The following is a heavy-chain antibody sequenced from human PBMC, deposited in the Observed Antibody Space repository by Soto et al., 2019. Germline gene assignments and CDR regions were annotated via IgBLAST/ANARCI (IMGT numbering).Heavy chain of an antibody. V-gene: IGHV5-51*01. CDR3: ARVNYYGSGRKHNMDF. D-gene: IGHD3-10*01. J-gene: IGHJ6*02. Sequence: GESLKISCKGSGDSFTSYWIGWVRQMPGKGLEGMGIIYPGDSDTRYSPSFQGQVTISADKSISTAYLQWGSLKTEDTAVYYCARVNYYGSGRKHNMDFWGQGTTVTVSS. CDR1: GDSFTSYW. CDR2: IYPGDSDT.